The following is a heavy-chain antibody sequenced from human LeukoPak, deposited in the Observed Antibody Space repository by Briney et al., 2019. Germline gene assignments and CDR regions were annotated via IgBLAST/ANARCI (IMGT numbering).Heavy chain of an antibody. J-gene: IGHJ3*02. CDR3: ARRFRTSATLHHDAYDI. D-gene: IGHD3-3*01. Sequence: SETLSLTCTVSGASLSDYFWGWIRHSPGKGLEWIGHIFGNVSPDYDPSLKSRVTITTDTSKNQFSLQLTSVTAANTAMYYCARRFRTSATLHHDAYDIWGQGTEVTVSS. V-gene: IGHV4-4*09. CDR1: GASLSDYF. CDR2: IFGNVSP.